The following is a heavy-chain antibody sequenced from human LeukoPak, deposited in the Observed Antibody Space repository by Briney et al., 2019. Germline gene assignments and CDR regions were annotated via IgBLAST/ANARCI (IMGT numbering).Heavy chain of an antibody. V-gene: IGHV1-69*05. Sequence: GASVKVSCKASGGTFSSYAISWVRQAPGRGLEWMGGIIPIFGTADYAQKFQGRVTITTDESTSTAYMELSSLRSEDTAVYYCARSEDTAMAPGPYYWGQGTLVTVSS. CDR3: ARSEDTAMAPGPYY. CDR2: IIPIFGTA. J-gene: IGHJ4*02. CDR1: GGTFSSYA. D-gene: IGHD5-18*01.